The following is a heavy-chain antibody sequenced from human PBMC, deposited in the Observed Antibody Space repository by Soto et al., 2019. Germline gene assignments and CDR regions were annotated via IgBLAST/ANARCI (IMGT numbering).Heavy chain of an antibody. V-gene: IGHV4-59*01. CDR3: ARGVGQRDAFDI. CDR2: IYYSGST. D-gene: IGHD6-25*01. J-gene: IGHJ3*02. Sequence: QVQLQESGPGLVKPSETLSLTCTVSGGSISSYYWSWIRQPPGKGLVWIGYIYYSGSTNYNPSLKSRVTISVDTSKNQFSLKLSSVTAADTAVYYWARGVGQRDAFDIWGQGTMVTVSS. CDR1: GGSISSYY.